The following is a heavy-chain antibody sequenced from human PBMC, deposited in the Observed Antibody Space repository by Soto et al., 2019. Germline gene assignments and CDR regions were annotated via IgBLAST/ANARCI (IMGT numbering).Heavy chain of an antibody. CDR3: ASPPSLLYGMDV. Sequence: SVKVSGEASGGTFSSYAISWVRQAPGQGLEWPGGISPISSTAHYAQKCQGRVTITADKSTRTAYMELSRLRSEDTAVYYCASPPSLLYGMDVWGQGTTCTVSS. CDR2: ISPISSTA. CDR1: GGTFSSYA. V-gene: IGHV1-69*06. J-gene: IGHJ6*02.